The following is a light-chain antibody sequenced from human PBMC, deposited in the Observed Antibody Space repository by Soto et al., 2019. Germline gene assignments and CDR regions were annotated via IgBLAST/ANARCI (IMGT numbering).Light chain of an antibody. CDR3: QQYYNWPRT. CDR2: AAS. V-gene: IGKV1-27*01. J-gene: IGKJ5*01. CDR1: QGISNY. Sequence: IQLTHSPSHQSASIGDRVTITCRASQGISNYLAWYQQKPGKVPKLLIYAASTLQSGVPSRFSGSGSGTEFTLTINSLQAEDCAVYYCQQYYNWPRTFGQGTRLEIK.